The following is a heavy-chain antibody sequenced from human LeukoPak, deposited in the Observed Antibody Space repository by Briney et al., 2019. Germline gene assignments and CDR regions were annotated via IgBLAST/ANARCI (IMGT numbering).Heavy chain of an antibody. CDR2: IYYSGST. D-gene: IGHD1-26*01. CDR3: AREGEGLFDY. V-gene: IGHV4-30-4*01. CDR1: GGSISSGDYY. Sequence: SETLSLTCTVSGGSISSGDYYWSWIRQPPGKGLEWIGYIYYSGSTYYNPSLKSRVTISVDTSKNQFSLKLSSVTAADTAVYHCAREGEGLFDYWGQGTLVTVSS. J-gene: IGHJ4*02.